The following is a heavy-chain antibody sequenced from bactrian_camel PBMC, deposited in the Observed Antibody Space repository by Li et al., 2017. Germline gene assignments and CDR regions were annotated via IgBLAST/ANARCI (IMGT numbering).Heavy chain of an antibody. CDR3: AAGTAWYGRCLGQYNH. CDR2: FYPQGDST. J-gene: IGHJ4*01. V-gene: IGHV3S25*01. CDR1: GYTHSTNC. D-gene: IGHD6*01. Sequence: QLVESGGGSVKAGGSLRLSCEASGYTHSTNCMAWFRQIPGKDREGLAAFYPQGDSTYYLDAVEGRFTISQDNDKTVYLEMNNLQPEDTGMYYCAAGTAWYGRCLGQYNHLGQGTQVTVS.